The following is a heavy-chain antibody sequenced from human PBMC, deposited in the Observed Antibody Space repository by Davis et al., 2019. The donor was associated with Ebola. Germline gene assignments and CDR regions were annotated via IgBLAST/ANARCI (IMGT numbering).Heavy chain of an antibody. CDR2: IYHSGST. V-gene: IGHV4-59*01. CDR1: GGSISSYY. D-gene: IGHD6-19*01. Sequence: MPSETLSLTCTVSGGSISSYYWSWIRQPPGKGLEWIGEIYHSGSTNYNPSLKSRVTISVDTSKNQFSLKLSSVAAADTAVYYCARHGIAVDYWGQGTLVTVSS. CDR3: ARHGIAVDY. J-gene: IGHJ4*02.